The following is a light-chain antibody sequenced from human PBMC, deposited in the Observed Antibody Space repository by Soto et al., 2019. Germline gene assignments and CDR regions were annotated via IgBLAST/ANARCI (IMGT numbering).Light chain of an antibody. CDR2: AAS. V-gene: IGKV1-9*01. CDR3: QQLNSYPLT. CDR1: QGISSY. J-gene: IGKJ4*01. Sequence: IQLTPSPSSLSASAGDRVTITCRASQGISSYLAWYQLKPGKAPKLLIYAASTLQSGVPSRFSGSGSGTGFTLTISSLQPEDFATYFCQQLNSYPLTFGGGTKVDI.